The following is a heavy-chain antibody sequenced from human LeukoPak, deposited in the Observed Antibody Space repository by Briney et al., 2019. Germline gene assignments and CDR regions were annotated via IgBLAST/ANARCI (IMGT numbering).Heavy chain of an antibody. V-gene: IGHV1-2*02. CDR2: INPNSGGT. J-gene: IGHJ3*02. CDR1: GYTFTGYY. Sequence: GASVKVSCKASGYTFTGYYMHWVRQAPGQGLEWMGWINPNSGGTNYGRVTMTRDTSISTAYMELRSLRSDDTAMYYCARDGHRRCGRDDVFDIWGQGTMVTVSS. CDR3: ARDGHRRCGRDDVFDI. D-gene: IGHD2-21*01.